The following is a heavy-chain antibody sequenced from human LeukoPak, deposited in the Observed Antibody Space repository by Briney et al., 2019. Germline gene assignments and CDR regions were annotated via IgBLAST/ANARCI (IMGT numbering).Heavy chain of an antibody. D-gene: IGHD6-19*01. CDR2: ISYDGSNK. J-gene: IGHJ4*02. Sequence: GGSLRLSCAASGFTFSSYGMHWVRQAPGKGLEWVAVISYDGSNKYYADSVKGRITFSRDNSKNTLSLQLRSLRAEDTAVYYCGKDLSYTSGASDHWGQGTLVTVSS. CDR3: GKDLSYTSGASDH. V-gene: IGHV3-30*18. CDR1: GFTFSSYG.